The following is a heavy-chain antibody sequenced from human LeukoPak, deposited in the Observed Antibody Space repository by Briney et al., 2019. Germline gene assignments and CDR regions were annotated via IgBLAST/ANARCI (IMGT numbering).Heavy chain of an antibody. V-gene: IGHV3-21*01. J-gene: IGHJ4*02. D-gene: IGHD4-17*01. CDR1: GFTFSSYS. Sequence: GGSLRLSCAASGFTFSSYSMNWVRQAPGKGLEWVSSISSSSSYIYYADSVKGRFTISRDNAENSLYLQMNSLRAEDTAVYYCARDSVSYGDYAVDYWGQGTLVTVSS. CDR2: ISSSSSYI. CDR3: ARDSVSYGDYAVDY.